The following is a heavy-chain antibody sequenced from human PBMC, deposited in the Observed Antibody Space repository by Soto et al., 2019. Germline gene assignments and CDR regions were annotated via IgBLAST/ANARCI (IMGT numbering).Heavy chain of an antibody. CDR1: GGSISSYY. J-gene: IGHJ4*02. CDR2: IYYSGST. CDR3: AREGGGHPAPVGY. D-gene: IGHD3-16*01. Sequence: QVQLQESGPGLVKPSETLSLTCTVSGGSISSYYWSWIRQPPGKGLEWIGYIYYSGSTNYNPSLKRRVTIALATSKNQFSLKLGSVTAADTAVYYCAREGGGHPAPVGYWGQGTLVTVSS. V-gene: IGHV4-59*01.